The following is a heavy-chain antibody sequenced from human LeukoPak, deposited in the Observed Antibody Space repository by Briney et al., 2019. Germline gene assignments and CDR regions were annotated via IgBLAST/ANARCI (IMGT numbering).Heavy chain of an antibody. CDR3: GVSVVIPAAFDH. CDR2: IKQDGSEK. V-gene: IGHV3-7*01. CDR1: GFAFSSYW. D-gene: IGHD2-2*01. Sequence: GSLRLSCAASGFAFSSYWMSWVRQAPGKGLEWVANIKQDGSEKYYVDSVKGRFTISRDNAKSSLYLQMNSLRAEDTAVYYCGVSVVIPAAFDHWGQGTLVTVSS. J-gene: IGHJ4*02.